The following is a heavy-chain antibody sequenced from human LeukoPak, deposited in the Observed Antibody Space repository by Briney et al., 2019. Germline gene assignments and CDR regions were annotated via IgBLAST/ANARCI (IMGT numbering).Heavy chain of an antibody. Sequence: ASVKVSCKVSGYTLTELSMHWVRQAPGQGLEWMGIINPSGGSTSYAQKFQGRVTMTRDTSTSTVYMELSSLRSEDTAVYYCARAQRYSSGYPVGYYFDYWGQGTLVTVSS. CDR2: INPSGGST. CDR1: GYTLTELS. V-gene: IGHV1-46*01. J-gene: IGHJ4*02. CDR3: ARAQRYSSGYPVGYYFDY. D-gene: IGHD6-19*01.